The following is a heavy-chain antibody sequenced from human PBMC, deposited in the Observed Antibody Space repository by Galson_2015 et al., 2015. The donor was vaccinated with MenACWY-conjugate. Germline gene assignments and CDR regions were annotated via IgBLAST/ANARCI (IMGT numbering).Heavy chain of an antibody. V-gene: IGHV5-51*01. CDR2: ISPIDSKT. CDR3: ARHPPGGRGMDV. CDR1: GYNFITYW. D-gene: IGHD1-26*01. J-gene: IGHJ6*02. Sequence: QSGAEVKKPGESLKISCKASGYNFITYWIGWVRQVPGKGLEWVGLISPIDSKTRYSPAFEGRVTISADNSITTAHLQWNSLQALDTAMYYCARHPPGGRGMDVWGQGTTVTVSS.